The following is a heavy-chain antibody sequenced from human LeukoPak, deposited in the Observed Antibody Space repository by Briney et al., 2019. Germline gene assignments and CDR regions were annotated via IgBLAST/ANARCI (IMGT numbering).Heavy chain of an antibody. CDR1: GGSISSYY. V-gene: IGHV4-59*12. CDR2: IYYSGST. Sequence: SETLSLTCTVSGGSISSYYWSWIRQPPGKGLEWIGYIYYSGSTNYNPSLKSRVTISVDTSKNQFSLKLSSVTAADTAVYYCARAIPRHVVVVPAAGMDVWGQGTTVTVSS. J-gene: IGHJ6*02. D-gene: IGHD2-2*01. CDR3: ARAIPRHVVVVPAAGMDV.